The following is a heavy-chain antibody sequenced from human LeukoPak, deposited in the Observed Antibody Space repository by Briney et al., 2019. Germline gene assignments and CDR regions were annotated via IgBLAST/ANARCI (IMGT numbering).Heavy chain of an antibody. CDR2: ISWNSGSI. Sequence: GGSLRLSCAASGFTFEDYAMHWVRQAPGKGLEWVSGISWNSGSIGYADSVKGRFTISRDNAKNSLYLQMNSLRAEDTALYYCAKDLRAGMAAFDIWGQGTMVTVSS. J-gene: IGHJ3*02. CDR3: AKDLRAGMAAFDI. D-gene: IGHD5-24*01. CDR1: GFTFEDYA. V-gene: IGHV3-9*01.